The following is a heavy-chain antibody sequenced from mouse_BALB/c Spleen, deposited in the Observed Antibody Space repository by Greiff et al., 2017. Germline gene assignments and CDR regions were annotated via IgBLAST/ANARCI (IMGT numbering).Heavy chain of an antibody. CDR3: ARDYGIYYAMDY. CDR1: GFSLTSYG. J-gene: IGHJ4*01. V-gene: IGHV2-9*02. CDR2: IWAGGST. D-gene: IGHD1-1*02. Sequence: VKLQESGPGLVAPSQSLSITCTVSGFSLTSYGVHWVRQPPGKGLEWLGVIWAGGSTNYNSALMSRLSISKDNSKSQVFLKMNSLQTDDTAMYYCARDYGIYYAMDYWGQGTSVTVSS.